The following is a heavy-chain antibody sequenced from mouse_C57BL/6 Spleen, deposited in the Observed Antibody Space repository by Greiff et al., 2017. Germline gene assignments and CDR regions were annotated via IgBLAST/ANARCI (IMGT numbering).Heavy chain of an antibody. CDR1: GYSITSGYY. CDR3: ARGGITTVVAPLDY. J-gene: IGHJ2*01. CDR2: ISYDGSN. D-gene: IGHD1-1*01. Sequence: VQLQQSGPGLVKPSQSLSLTCSVTGYSITSGYYWNWIRQFPGNKLEWMGYISYDGSNNYNPSLKNRISITRDTSKNQFFLKLNSVTTEDTATYYCARGGITTVVAPLDYWGQGTTLTVSS. V-gene: IGHV3-6*01.